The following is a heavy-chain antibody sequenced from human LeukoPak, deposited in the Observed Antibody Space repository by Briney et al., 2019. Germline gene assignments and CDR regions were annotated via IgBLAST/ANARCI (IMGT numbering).Heavy chain of an antibody. D-gene: IGHD6-13*01. CDR3: ARGEGAAAGNIYYYYYMDV. CDR2: MNPNSGNT. CDR1: GYTFTSYD. J-gene: IGHJ6*03. Sequence: ASVKVSCKASGYTFTSYDINWVRQATGQGLEWMGWMNPNSGNTGYAQKFQGRVSMTRNTSISTAYMELCSLRSEDTAVYYCARGEGAAAGNIYYYYYMDVWGKGTTVTVSS. V-gene: IGHV1-8*01.